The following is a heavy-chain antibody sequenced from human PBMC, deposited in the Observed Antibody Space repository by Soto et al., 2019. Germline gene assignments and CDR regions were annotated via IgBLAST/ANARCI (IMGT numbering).Heavy chain of an antibody. CDR1: GYIFTAYS. CDR2: VNPSGGST. D-gene: IGHD2-15*01. Sequence: ASVKVSCKASGYIFTAYSMHWVRQAPGQGLEWMGVVNPSGGSTNYAQRFQGRITMTRDTSTSTVYMDLKFLTSEDTAVYYCAREENCSDGVCYSEYFQRWGQGTLVTVSS. CDR3: AREENCSDGVCYSEYFQR. J-gene: IGHJ1*01. V-gene: IGHV1-46*01.